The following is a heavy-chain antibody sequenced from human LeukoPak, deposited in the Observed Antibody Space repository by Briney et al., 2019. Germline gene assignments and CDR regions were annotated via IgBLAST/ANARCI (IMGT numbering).Heavy chain of an antibody. CDR1: GYIFTRYA. Sequence: ASVKVSCKASGYIFTRYAIHWLRQAPGQGLEWLGWINTNNGNPTYAQGFKGRLVFFLDTSANTAYPQINSLKPEDTAMYYCGRDGNIDFSGEGTLVTLSS. CDR2: INTNNGNP. V-gene: IGHV7-4-1*02. J-gene: IGHJ4*02. D-gene: IGHD4-23*01. CDR3: GRDGNIDF.